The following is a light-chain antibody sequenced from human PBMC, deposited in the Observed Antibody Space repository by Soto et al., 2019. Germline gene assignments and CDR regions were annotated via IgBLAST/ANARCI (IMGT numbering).Light chain of an antibody. J-gene: IGLJ1*01. V-gene: IGLV2-8*01. Sequence: QSVLTQPPSASGSPGQSVTISCTGTSSDVGAYNYVSWYQQLPGKAPKLIIYEVSKRPSGVPDRFSGSKSGNTASLTVSGLQAEDEVDYYCTPHAATSRFFYVFGTGTKVTVL. CDR2: EVS. CDR3: TPHAATSRFFYV. CDR1: SSDVGAYNY.